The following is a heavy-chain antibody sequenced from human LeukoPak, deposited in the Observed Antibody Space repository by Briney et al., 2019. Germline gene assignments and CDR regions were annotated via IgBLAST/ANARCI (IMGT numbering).Heavy chain of an antibody. CDR2: IYYGGST. CDR3: TRGRSIDYFDY. CDR1: GGSISSSSYY. Sequence: SETLSLTCTVSGGSISSSSYYWGWIRQPPGKGLEWIGSIYYGGSTYYNPSLKSRVTISVDTSKNQFSLKLSSVTAAETAVDYCTRGRSIDYFDYWGQGTLVTVSS. J-gene: IGHJ4*02. D-gene: IGHD2-21*01. V-gene: IGHV4-39*01.